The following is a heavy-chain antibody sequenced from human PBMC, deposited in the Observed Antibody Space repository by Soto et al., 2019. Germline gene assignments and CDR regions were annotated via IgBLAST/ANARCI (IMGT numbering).Heavy chain of an antibody. CDR3: AKSMSDYTIDY. Sequence: EVQLVESGGGLVQPGGSLRLSCAASGFTVSNNYMSWVRQAPGKGLEWVSVIFSGGSTNYVDSVKGRFTISRENSKNTLYLQMNSLRAEDTAVYYCAKSMSDYTIDYWGQGTLVTVSS. CDR1: GFTVSNNY. J-gene: IGHJ4*02. CDR2: IFSGGST. D-gene: IGHD4-4*01. V-gene: IGHV3-66*01.